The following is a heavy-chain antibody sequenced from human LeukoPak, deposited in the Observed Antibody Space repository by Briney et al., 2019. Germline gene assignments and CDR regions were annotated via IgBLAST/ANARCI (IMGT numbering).Heavy chain of an antibody. CDR1: GYSISSGYY. CDR3: ARTFIAARYFDY. CDR2: IYHSGST. Sequence: PSETLSLTCTVSGYSISSGYYWGWIRQPPGKGLEWIGSIYHSGSTYYNPSLKSRVTISVDTSKNQFSLKLSSVTAADTAVYYCARTFIAARYFDYWGQGTLVTVSS. V-gene: IGHV4-38-2*02. D-gene: IGHD6-6*01. J-gene: IGHJ4*02.